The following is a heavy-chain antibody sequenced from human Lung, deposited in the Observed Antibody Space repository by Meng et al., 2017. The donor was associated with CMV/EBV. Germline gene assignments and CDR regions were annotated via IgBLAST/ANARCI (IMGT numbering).Heavy chain of an antibody. CDR2: ISGIGGNS. CDR3: AKAVVPVYYYYGMDV. Sequence: GESLKISCTASGFTFDNYAMSWVRQAPGKGLEWVSVISGIGGNSYYAESVKGRFTVSRDNSKNTLYLHMNGLRADDTAVYYCAKAVVPVYYYYGMDVWGRGXTVTVSS. CDR1: GFTFDNYA. D-gene: IGHD2-15*01. V-gene: IGHV3-23*01. J-gene: IGHJ6*02.